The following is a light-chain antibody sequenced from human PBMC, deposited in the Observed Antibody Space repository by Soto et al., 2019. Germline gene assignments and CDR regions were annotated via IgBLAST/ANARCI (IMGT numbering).Light chain of an antibody. V-gene: IGKV1-5*01. CDR2: DAS. Sequence: DIEMTQSPAALAASVGDRVTITCRASQSISSCLAWYQQKPGKAPKLLIYDASSLESGVPSRFSVSGSGTEFTLTISSLQPDDFATYYCQQYNRYSYTFGQGTKLEIK. CDR1: QSISSC. J-gene: IGKJ2*01. CDR3: QQYNRYSYT.